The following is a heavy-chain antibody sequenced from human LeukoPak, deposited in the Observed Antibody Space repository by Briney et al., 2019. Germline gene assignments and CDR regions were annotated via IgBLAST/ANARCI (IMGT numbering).Heavy chain of an antibody. CDR1: GASISSSSYY. J-gene: IGHJ4*02. D-gene: IGHD3-22*01. Sequence: PSETLSLTCTVSGASISSSSYYWGWLRQPPGKGLEWFGSIYYSGSTYYNPPLKSRVTISVDTSKNRFSVKLSSVTAADTAVYYCARLSYYYDSSGYYTLSPYFDYWGQGTLVTVSS. CDR3: ARLSYYYDSSGYYTLSPYFDY. CDR2: IYYSGST. V-gene: IGHV4-39*01.